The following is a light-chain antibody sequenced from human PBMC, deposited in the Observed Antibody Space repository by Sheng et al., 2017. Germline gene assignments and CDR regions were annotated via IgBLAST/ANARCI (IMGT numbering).Light chain of an antibody. CDR2: GAS. Sequence: EIVLTQSPGTLSLSPGERANLSCRASQDLSKNYLSWYQQKPGQAPRLLIYGASIRATGVPDRFSGSWSGTDFTLTISRLEPEDFAVYFCQEFGRTFGPGTTVDVK. V-gene: IGKV3-20*01. CDR3: QEFGRT. CDR1: QDLSKNY. J-gene: IGKJ3*01.